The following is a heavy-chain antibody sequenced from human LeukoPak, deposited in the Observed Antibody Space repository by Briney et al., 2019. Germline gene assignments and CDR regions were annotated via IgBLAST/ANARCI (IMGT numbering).Heavy chain of an antibody. CDR1: GFTFSSHW. CDR3: ARVVAARRGNYFDY. J-gene: IGHJ4*01. V-gene: IGHV3-7*01. D-gene: IGHD6-6*01. CDR2: IKQDGSEK. Sequence: GGSLRLSCAASGFTFSSHWMSWVRQAPGKGLEWVANIKQDGSEKYYVDSVKGRFTISRDNAKNTLYMQMNSLRAEDTAVYYCARVVAARRGNYFDYWGHGTLVTVSS.